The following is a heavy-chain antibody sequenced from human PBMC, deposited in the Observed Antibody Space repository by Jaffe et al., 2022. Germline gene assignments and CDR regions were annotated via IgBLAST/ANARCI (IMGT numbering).Heavy chain of an antibody. Sequence: QVQLQQWGAGLLKPSETLSLTCAVYGGSFSGYYWSWIRQPPGKGLEWIGEINHSGSTNYNPSLKSRVTISVDTSKNQFSLKLSSVTAADTAVYYCARGRRYGTHYFDYWGQGTLVTVSS. CDR2: INHSGST. J-gene: IGHJ4*02. CDR1: GGSFSGYY. D-gene: IGHD5-18*01. V-gene: IGHV4-34*01. CDR3: ARGRRYGTHYFDY.